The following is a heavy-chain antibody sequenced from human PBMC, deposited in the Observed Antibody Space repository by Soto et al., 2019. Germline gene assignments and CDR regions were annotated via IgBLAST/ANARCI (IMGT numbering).Heavy chain of an antibody. D-gene: IGHD6-13*01. V-gene: IGHV1-69*13. CDR3: ARGSSIAAAGTNYYYGMDV. CDR2: IIPIFGKA. CDR1: GYTLSRYC. J-gene: IGHJ6*02. Sequence: SVKVSCKASGYTLSRYCISWGRQAPGQRLEWMGGIIPIFGKANYAQKFQGRVTITADESTSTAYMELSSLRSEDTAVYYCARGSSIAAAGTNYYYGMDVWGQGTTVTVSS.